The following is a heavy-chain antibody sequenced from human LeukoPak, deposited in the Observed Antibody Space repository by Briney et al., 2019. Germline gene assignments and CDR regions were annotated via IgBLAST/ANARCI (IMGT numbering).Heavy chain of an antibody. Sequence: GGSLRLSCAASGFTFSSYAMNWVRQAPGKGLEWVSGISGSGSSTFYVDSVKGRFTISRDNSKNTLYLQMNSLRAEDTAVYYCAKRNCASAFDIWGQGTMVTVSS. D-gene: IGHD1-7*01. CDR3: AKRNCASAFDI. CDR1: GFTFSSYA. V-gene: IGHV3-23*01. J-gene: IGHJ3*02. CDR2: ISGSGSST.